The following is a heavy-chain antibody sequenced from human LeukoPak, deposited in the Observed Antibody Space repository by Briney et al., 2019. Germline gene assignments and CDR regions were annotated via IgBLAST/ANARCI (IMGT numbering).Heavy chain of an antibody. CDR3: AKDSGYYFNYAFDI. Sequence: GGSLSLPCAASGFTFDDYPMHGFGQPPGRGLGGVSGISWNSGSIGYADSVKGRFTISRDNAKNSLYLQMNSLRAEDMALYYCAKDSGYYFNYAFDIWGQGTMVTVSS. J-gene: IGHJ3*02. CDR2: ISWNSGSI. V-gene: IGHV3-9*03. D-gene: IGHD3-22*01. CDR1: GFTFDDYP.